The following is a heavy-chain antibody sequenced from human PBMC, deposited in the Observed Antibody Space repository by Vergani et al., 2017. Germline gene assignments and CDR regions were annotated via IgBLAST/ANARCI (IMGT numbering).Heavy chain of an antibody. CDR1: GGTFSSYA. J-gene: IGHJ5*02. D-gene: IGHD2-2*01. CDR2: IIPIFGTA. Sequence: QVQLVQSGAEVKKPGSSVKVSCKASGGTFSSYAISWVRQAPGQGLEWMGGIIPIFGTANYAQKFQGRVTITADESTSTAYMELSSLRSEDTAVYYCVRGQDIVVVPAAFNWFDPWGQGTLVTVSS. V-gene: IGHV1-69*01. CDR3: VRGQDIVVVPAAFNWFDP.